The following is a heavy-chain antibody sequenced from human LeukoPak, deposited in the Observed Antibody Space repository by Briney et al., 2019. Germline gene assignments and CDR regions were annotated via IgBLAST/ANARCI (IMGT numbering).Heavy chain of an antibody. CDR1: GGSFSGYY. J-gene: IGHJ4*02. V-gene: IGHV4-34*01. Sequence: SETLSLTCAVYGGSFSGYYWSWIRQPPGKGLEWIGDINHGGSTNYNPSLKSRLTISVDTSKNQFSLKLSSVTAADTAVYYCAREGVYYDILAAYYRPYYFDFWGQGTLVTVYS. D-gene: IGHD3-9*01. CDR2: INHGGST. CDR3: AREGVYYDILAAYYRPYYFDF.